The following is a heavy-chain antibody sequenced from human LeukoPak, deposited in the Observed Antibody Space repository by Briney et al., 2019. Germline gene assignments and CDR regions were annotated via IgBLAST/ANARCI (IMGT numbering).Heavy chain of an antibody. CDR3: ARELAVAGTSDWFDP. J-gene: IGHJ5*02. V-gene: IGHV1-2*04. CDR1: GYTFTGYY. CDR2: INPNSGGT. Sequence: ASVKVSCKASGYTFTGYYMHWVRQAPGQGLEWMGCINPNSGGTNYAQKFQGWVTMTRDTSISTAYMELSRLRSDDTAVYYCARELAVAGTSDWFDPWGQGTLVTVSS. D-gene: IGHD6-19*01.